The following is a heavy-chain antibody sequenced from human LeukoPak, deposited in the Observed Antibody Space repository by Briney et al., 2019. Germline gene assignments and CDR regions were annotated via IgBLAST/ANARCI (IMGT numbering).Heavy chain of an antibody. CDR2: ISYDGSNK. J-gene: IGHJ6*03. CDR3: AKGADTLGGYYYYYYMDV. D-gene: IGHD3-16*01. CDR1: GFTFSSYA. V-gene: IGHV3-30*04. Sequence: GGSLRLSCSASGFTFSSYAMHWVRQAPGKGLEWVAVISYDGSNKYYADSVKGRFTISRDNSKNTLYLQMNSLRAEDTAVYYCAKGADTLGGYYYYYYMDVWGKGTTVTVSS.